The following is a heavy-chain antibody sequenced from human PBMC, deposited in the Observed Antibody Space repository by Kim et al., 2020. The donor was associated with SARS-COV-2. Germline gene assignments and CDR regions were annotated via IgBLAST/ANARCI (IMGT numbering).Heavy chain of an antibody. CDR3: ARHGRDGYNPDY. J-gene: IGHJ4*02. V-gene: IGHV5-51*01. D-gene: IGHD5-12*01. Sequence: RYSPSVQGQVTMSADQSISTADLQWSSLRASDTAMYYCARHGRDGYNPDYWGQGTLVTVSS.